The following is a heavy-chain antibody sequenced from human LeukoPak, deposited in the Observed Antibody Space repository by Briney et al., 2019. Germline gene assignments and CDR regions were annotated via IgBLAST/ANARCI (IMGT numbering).Heavy chain of an antibody. CDR2: IYYSGST. CDR3: ARLFYDFWSGYHNWFDP. V-gene: IGHV4-39*01. CDR1: GGSISSSSYY. D-gene: IGHD3-3*01. Sequence: PSETVSLTCTVSGGSISSSSYYWGWIRQPPGKGLEWIGSIYYSGSTYYNPSLKSRVTISVDTSKNQFSLKLSSVTAADTAVYYCARLFYDFWSGYHNWFDPWGQGTLVTVSS. J-gene: IGHJ5*02.